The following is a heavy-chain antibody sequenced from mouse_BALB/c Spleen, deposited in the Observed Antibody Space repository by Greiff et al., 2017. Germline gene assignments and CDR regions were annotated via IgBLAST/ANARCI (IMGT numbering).Heavy chain of an antibody. Sequence: EVKLVESGGGLVQPGGSLKLSCAASGFTFSSYGMSWVRQTPDKRLELVATINSNGGSTYYPDSVKGRFTISRDNAKNTLYLQMSSLKSEDTAMYYCARDKYDGYFDYWGQGTTLTVSS. CDR1: GFTFSSYG. V-gene: IGHV5-6-3*01. CDR3: ARDKYDGYFDY. D-gene: IGHD2-3*01. J-gene: IGHJ2*01. CDR2: INSNGGST.